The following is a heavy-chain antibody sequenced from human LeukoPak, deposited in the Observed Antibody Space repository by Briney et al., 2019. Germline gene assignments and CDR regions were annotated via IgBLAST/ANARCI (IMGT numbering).Heavy chain of an antibody. J-gene: IGHJ4*02. CDR1: GGSFSGYY. Sequence: SETLSLTCAVYGGSFSGYYWSWIRQPPGKGLEWIGEINHSGSTNYNPSLKSRVTISVDTSKNQFSLKLSSVTAADTAVYYCARSIRGVIIRRHPFDYWGQGTLVTVSS. CDR3: ARSIRGVIIRRHPFDY. CDR2: INHSGST. D-gene: IGHD3-10*01. V-gene: IGHV4-34*01.